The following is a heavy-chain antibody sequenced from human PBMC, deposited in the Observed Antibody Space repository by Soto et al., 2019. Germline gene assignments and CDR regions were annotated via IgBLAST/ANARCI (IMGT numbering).Heavy chain of an antibody. CDR3: ASGYYYDSRFDY. D-gene: IGHD3-22*01. J-gene: IGHJ4*02. Sequence: TLSLTCAVYGGSFSGYYWSWIRQPPGKGLEWIGEINHSGSTNYNPSLKSRVTISVDTSKNQFSLKLSSVTAADTAVYYCASGYYYDSRFDYWGQGTLVTVSS. V-gene: IGHV4-34*01. CDR2: INHSGST. CDR1: GGSFSGYY.